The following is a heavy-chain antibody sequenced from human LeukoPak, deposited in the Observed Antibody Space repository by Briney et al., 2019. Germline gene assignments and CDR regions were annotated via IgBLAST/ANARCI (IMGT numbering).Heavy chain of an antibody. D-gene: IGHD3-16*01. J-gene: IGHJ6*03. CDR2: IFSTGST. CDR3: VREVQLWRQNMYFYYMDA. CDR1: GDSLTYYY. Sequence: PSETRSLTCRFSGDSLTYYYWTWIRQPAGKGLEWIGRIFSTGSTNYNPSLQSRVTISVDKSKNQFSLRLSSVTAADTAVYFCVREVQLWRQNMYFYYMDAWGKGTTVIVSS. V-gene: IGHV4-4*07.